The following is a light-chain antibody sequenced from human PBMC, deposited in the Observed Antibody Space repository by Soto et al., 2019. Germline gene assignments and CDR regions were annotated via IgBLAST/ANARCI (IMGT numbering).Light chain of an antibody. CDR2: DVS. J-gene: IGLJ1*01. Sequence: QSALTQPRPVSGSPGQSVTISCTGTSIDIGAYNSVSWYRQHPGKAPRVMIYDVSKRPSGVPDRFSGSKSDNTASLTISGLQAEDESYYYCCSYAGSSIPSVFGTGPKFTVL. CDR1: SIDIGAYNS. CDR3: CSYAGSSIPSV. V-gene: IGLV2-11*01.